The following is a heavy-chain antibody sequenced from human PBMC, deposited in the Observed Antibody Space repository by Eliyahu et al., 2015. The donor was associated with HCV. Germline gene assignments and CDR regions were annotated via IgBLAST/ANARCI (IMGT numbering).Heavy chain of an antibody. CDR3: ARDLHYDSSVYYSYFDS. V-gene: IGHV3-30*03. Sequence: QVQLVESGGGVVQPGRSLRLSCAASGFTFSNYGMHWVRQAPDKGLGWVASISYDGSNKYYTTSVKGRFTISRDNSENTVSLQMNSLRTEDTAVYYCARDLHYDSSVYYSYFDSWGQGTRVTVSS. J-gene: IGHJ4*02. CDR1: GFTFSNYG. CDR2: ISYDGSNK. D-gene: IGHD3-22*01.